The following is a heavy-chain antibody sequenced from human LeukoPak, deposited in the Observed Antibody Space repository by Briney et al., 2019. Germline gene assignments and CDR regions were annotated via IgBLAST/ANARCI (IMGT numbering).Heavy chain of an antibody. CDR2: FDPEDGET. D-gene: IGHD3-22*01. CDR1: GYTLTELS. Sequence: ASVKVSCKVSGYTLTELSMHWVRQAPGKGLEWMGGFDPEDGETIYAQKFQGRVTMTEDTSTDTAYMELSSQRSEDTAVYYCARGSDYYDSSAAIDYWGQGTLVTVSS. J-gene: IGHJ4*02. V-gene: IGHV1-24*01. CDR3: ARGSDYYDSSAAIDY.